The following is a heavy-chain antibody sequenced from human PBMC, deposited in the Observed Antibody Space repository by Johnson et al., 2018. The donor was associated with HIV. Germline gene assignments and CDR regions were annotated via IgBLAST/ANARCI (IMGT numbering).Heavy chain of an antibody. V-gene: IGHV3-43D*03. J-gene: IGHJ3*02. CDR2: ISWDGGDT. CDR1: GFSFADYA. CDR3: AKDSVTYYYGSGDAFDI. Sequence: VQLVESGGVAVQPGGSLRLSCAASGFSFADYAMHWVRQAPGKGLEWVSLISWDGGDTYYADSVKGRFIISRDNTKESLYLQMNSLRPEDTALYFCAKDSVTYYYGSGDAFDIWGQGTMVTVSS. D-gene: IGHD3-10*01.